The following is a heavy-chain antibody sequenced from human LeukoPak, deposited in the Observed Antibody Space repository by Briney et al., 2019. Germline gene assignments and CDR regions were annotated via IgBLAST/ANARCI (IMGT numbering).Heavy chain of an antibody. D-gene: IGHD2-8*02. Sequence: PGGSLRLSCAASGFTFSTYSMNWVRQAPGKGLEWVSYIDRSGTNIKYADFVKGRFTISRDNAKNSLYLQMNSLRAEDTAVYYCVRDYGWSFDYWGQGTLVTVSS. V-gene: IGHV3-48*04. CDR2: IDRSGTNI. CDR3: VRDYGWSFDY. CDR1: GFTFSTYS. J-gene: IGHJ4*02.